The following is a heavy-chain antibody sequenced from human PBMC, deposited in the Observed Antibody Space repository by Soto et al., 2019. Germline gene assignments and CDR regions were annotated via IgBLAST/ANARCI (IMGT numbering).Heavy chain of an antibody. CDR1: GGSISSSSYY. CDR3: ARHFRVLYSSGWYRAFDY. D-gene: IGHD6-19*01. Sequence: QLQLQESGPGLVKPSETLSLTCTVSGGSISSSSYYWGWIRQPPGKGLEWIGSIYYSGSTYYNPSLKSRVTISVDTSKNQFSLKLSSVTAADTAVYYCARHFRVLYSSGWYRAFDYWGQGTLVTVSS. V-gene: IGHV4-39*01. CDR2: IYYSGST. J-gene: IGHJ4*02.